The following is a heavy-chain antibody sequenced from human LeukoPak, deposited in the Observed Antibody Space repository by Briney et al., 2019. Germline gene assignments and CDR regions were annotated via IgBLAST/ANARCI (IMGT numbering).Heavy chain of an antibody. D-gene: IGHD6-19*01. J-gene: IGHJ4*02. CDR2: IYYSGST. V-gene: IGHV4-31*03. Sequence: SEALSLTCPVSGGSISSGGYYWSWIRQHPGKGLEWIGYIYYSGSTYYNPSLKSRVTISVDTSKNQFSLKLSSVTAADTAVYYCARSPDSSGWYWDYWGQGTLVTVSS. CDR1: GGSISSGGYY. CDR3: ARSPDSSGWYWDY.